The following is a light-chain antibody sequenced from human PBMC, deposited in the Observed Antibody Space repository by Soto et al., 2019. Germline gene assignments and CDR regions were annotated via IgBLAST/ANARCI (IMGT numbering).Light chain of an antibody. Sequence: EIVMTQSPATLSVSPGERATLSCRASESVSSNLAWYQQKPGQAPRLLIYGASTRATGIPARFSGSRSGTEFTLTISSLQSEDFAVYHCQQYNNWPPSWTFGQGTKVEIK. CDR2: GAS. J-gene: IGKJ1*01. CDR1: ESVSSN. V-gene: IGKV3-15*01. CDR3: QQYNNWPPSWT.